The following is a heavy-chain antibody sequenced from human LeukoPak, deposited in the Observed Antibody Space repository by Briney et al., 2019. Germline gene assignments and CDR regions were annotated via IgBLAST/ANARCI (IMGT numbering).Heavy chain of an antibody. V-gene: IGHV4-59*01. CDR3: ARVRDGYNSWFDP. CDR2: IYYSGST. D-gene: IGHD5-24*01. Sequence: PSETLSLTCTVSGGSISSYYWSWIRQPPGKGQEWIGYIYYSGSTNYNPSLKSRVTISVDTSKNQFSLKLSSVTAADTAVYYCARVRDGYNSWFDPWGQGTLVTVSS. J-gene: IGHJ5*02. CDR1: GGSISSYY.